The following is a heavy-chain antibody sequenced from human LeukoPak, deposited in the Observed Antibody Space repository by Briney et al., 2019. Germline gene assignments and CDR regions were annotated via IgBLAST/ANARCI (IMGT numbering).Heavy chain of an antibody. CDR2: IHSSGMS. V-gene: IGHV4-4*07. J-gene: IGHJ4*02. CDR1: GGSIGSYF. D-gene: IGHD3-22*01. CDR3: AREIRTYYDSSGYEV. Sequence: PSENLSLTCTVSGGSIGSYFWSWIRQPAGKGLQWIGRIHSSGMSSYNPSLKSRVTISVDTSKNQFSLTLSSVTAADTAVYYCAREIRTYYDSSGYEVWGQGTLVTVSS.